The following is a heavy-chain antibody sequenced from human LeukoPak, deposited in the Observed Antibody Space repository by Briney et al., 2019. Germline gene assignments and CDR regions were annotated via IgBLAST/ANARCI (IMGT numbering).Heavy chain of an antibody. D-gene: IGHD3-22*01. J-gene: IGHJ1*01. Sequence: GGSLRLSCAASGFTFSSYEMNRVRQAPGKGLEWVSYISSSGSTIYYADSVKGRFTISRDNAKNSLYLQMNSLRAEDTAVYYCASGDDSSLPAPIWGQGTLVTVSS. CDR1: GFTFSSYE. V-gene: IGHV3-48*03. CDR2: ISSSGSTI. CDR3: ASGDDSSLPAPI.